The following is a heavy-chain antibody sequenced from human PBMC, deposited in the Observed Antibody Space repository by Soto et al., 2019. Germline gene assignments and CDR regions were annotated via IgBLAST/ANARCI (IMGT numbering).Heavy chain of an antibody. CDR3: ARRSFSGFFDF. Sequence: PSETLSLTCAVYGGSFSGYYWSWIRQPPGKGLEWIGEINHSGSTNYNPSLKSRVTISVDTSKNHFSLKLRSVTAADTAMYYCARRSFSGFFDFWGQGTLVTVSS. V-gene: IGHV4-34*01. CDR1: GGSFSGYY. CDR2: INHSGST. J-gene: IGHJ4*02. D-gene: IGHD6-19*01.